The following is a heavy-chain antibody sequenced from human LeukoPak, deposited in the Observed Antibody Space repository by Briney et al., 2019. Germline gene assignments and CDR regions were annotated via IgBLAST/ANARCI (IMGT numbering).Heavy chain of an antibody. CDR2: IDTRTGNP. Sequence: ASVKVSCKVSGYTVTSYALNWVRQAPGQGLEWMGWIDTRTGNPTYDQGFTGRFVFSLDTSVSTAYLQISSLKVEDSVVYYCARGGSRGYYRASNFDYWGQGTLVTVSS. CDR1: GYTVTSYA. J-gene: IGHJ4*02. D-gene: IGHD6-25*01. CDR3: ARGGSRGYYRASNFDY. V-gene: IGHV7-4-1*02.